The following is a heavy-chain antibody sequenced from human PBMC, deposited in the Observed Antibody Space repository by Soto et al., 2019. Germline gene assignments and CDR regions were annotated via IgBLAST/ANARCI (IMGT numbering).Heavy chain of an antibody. Sequence: EVQLVESGGGLVKPGGSLRLSCAASGFTFSNAWMSWVRQAPGKGLEWVGRIKSKTDGGTTDYAAPVKGRFTISRDDSKNTLYLQMNSLKTEDTAVYYCTTESGYDLGYYYSYGMDVWGQGTTVTVSS. CDR2: IKSKTDGGTT. CDR3: TTESGYDLGYYYSYGMDV. CDR1: GFTFSNAW. J-gene: IGHJ6*02. D-gene: IGHD5-12*01. V-gene: IGHV3-15*01.